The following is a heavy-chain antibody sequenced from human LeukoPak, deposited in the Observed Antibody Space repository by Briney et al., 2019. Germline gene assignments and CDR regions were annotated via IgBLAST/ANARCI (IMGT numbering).Heavy chain of an antibody. V-gene: IGHV4-39*07. J-gene: IGHJ4*02. CDR2: IYSSGST. Sequence: SETLSLTCSVSGVSISSGSNYWGWIRQPPGKTLEWIGSIYSSGSTYYNPSLKSRVIILIDTAKNHFSLNLSSVTAADTAVYFCARAPHFFDTSGSRYYFDYWGQGALVTVSS. CDR3: ARAPHFFDTSGSRYYFDY. CDR1: GVSISSGSNY. D-gene: IGHD3-22*01.